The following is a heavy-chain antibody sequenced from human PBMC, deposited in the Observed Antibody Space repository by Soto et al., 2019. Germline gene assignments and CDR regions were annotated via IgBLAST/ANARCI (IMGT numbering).Heavy chain of an antibody. CDR3: TTDLGAAVTTVDY. CDR1: GFTFSNAW. V-gene: IGHV3-15*01. CDR2: IKSKTDGGTT. Sequence: PGGSLRLSCAASGFTFSNAWMSWVRQAPGKGLEWVGRIKSKTDGGTTDYAAPVKGRFTISRDDSKNTLYLQMNSLKTEDTAVYYCTTDLGAAVTTVDYWGQGTLVTVSS. J-gene: IGHJ4*02. D-gene: IGHD4-17*01.